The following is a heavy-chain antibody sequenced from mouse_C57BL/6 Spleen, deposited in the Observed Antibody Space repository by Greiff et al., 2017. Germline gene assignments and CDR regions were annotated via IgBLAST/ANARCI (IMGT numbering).Heavy chain of an antibody. V-gene: IGHV1-62-2*01. J-gene: IGHJ2*01. CDR2: FYPGSGSI. CDR3: ARHEGVYYFDY. CDR1: GYTFTEYT. Sequence: QVHVKQSGAELVKPGASVKLSCKASGYTFTEYTIHWVKQRSGQGLEWIGWFYPGSGSIKYNEKFKDKATLTADKSYSTVYMELSRLTSEDSAVYVGARHEGVYYFDYWGQGTTLTVSS.